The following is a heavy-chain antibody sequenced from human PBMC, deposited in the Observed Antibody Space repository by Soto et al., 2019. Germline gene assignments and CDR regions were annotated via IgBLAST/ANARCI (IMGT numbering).Heavy chain of an antibody. CDR1: GGTFSSYA. D-gene: IGHD2-21*02. Sequence: KVRGASVKVSCKASGGTFSSYAISWVRQAPGQGLEWMGGIIPIFGTANSAQKFQGRVTITADESTSTAYMELSSLRSEDTAVYYCAREGHGYCGGDCYSVDYWGQGTLVTVS. V-gene: IGHV1-69*13. CDR3: AREGHGYCGGDCYSVDY. CDR2: IIPIFGTA. J-gene: IGHJ4*02.